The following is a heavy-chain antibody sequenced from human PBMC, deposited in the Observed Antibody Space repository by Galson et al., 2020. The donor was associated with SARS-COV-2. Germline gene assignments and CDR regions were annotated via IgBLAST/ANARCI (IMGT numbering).Heavy chain of an antibody. CDR2: IKQDGSEK. CDR3: ARDSDRLFDY. Sequence: GGSLRLSCAASGFTFTSYWVTWVRQAPGKGLGGVASIKQDGSEKYYVDSVKGRFTISRDNAKNSLYLQMNSLRAEDTAVYYCARDSDRLFDYWGQGTLVTVSS. V-gene: IGHV3-7*01. J-gene: IGHJ4*02. CDR1: GFTFTSYW.